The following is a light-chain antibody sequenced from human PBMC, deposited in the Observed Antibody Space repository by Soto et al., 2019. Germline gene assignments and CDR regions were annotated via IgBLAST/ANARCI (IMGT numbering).Light chain of an antibody. Sequence: DIQMPQSPSSLSASVGDRVTITCRASQSISSYLNWYQQKPWKAPKLLIYAASSLQSGVPSRFSGSGSGTDFTLTISSLQPEDFATYYCQQSYSTPLAFGGGTKVDI. CDR2: AAS. V-gene: IGKV1-39*01. J-gene: IGKJ4*01. CDR1: QSISSY. CDR3: QQSYSTPLA.